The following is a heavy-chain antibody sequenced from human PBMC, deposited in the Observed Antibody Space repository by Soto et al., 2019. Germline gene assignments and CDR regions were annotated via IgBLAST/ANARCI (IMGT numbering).Heavy chain of an antibody. D-gene: IGHD2-2*01. J-gene: IGHJ4*02. CDR1: GGSISSYY. V-gene: IGHV4-59*01. CDR2: IYYSGST. Sequence: SETLSLTCTVSGGSISSYYLSWIRQPPGKGLEWIGYIYYSGSTNYNPSLKSRVTISVDTSKNQFSLKLSSVTAADTAVYYCARDSYAETFDYWGQGTLVTVSS. CDR3: ARDSYAETFDY.